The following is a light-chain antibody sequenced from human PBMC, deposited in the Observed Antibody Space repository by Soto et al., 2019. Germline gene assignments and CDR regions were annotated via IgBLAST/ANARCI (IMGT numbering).Light chain of an antibody. CDR2: GAS. Sequence: EMVMTQSPATLSVSPGERATLSCRASESVSINLAWYQQKPGQAPRLLIYGASTRATGIPARFSGSGSGTEFTLTISRLQSEDFAVYYCQQYNNWPPWAFGQGTKVEIK. J-gene: IGKJ1*01. V-gene: IGKV3-15*01. CDR3: QQYNNWPPWA. CDR1: ESVSIN.